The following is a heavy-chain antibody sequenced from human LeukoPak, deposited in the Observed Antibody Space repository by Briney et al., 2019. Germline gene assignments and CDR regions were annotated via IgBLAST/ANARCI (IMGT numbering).Heavy chain of an antibody. V-gene: IGHV1-18*01. J-gene: IGHJ5*02. CDR1: GYTFIRYG. Sequence: ASVKVSCKASGYTFIRYGISWVRQAPGQGLEWVGWISAYNGNANYAQKLQGRVTMTTDTSTSTAYMELRSLRSDDTAVYYCARSPAHFDILTGYYLANWFDPWGQGTLVTVPS. CDR3: ARSPAHFDILTGYYLANWFDP. CDR2: ISAYNGNA. D-gene: IGHD3-9*01.